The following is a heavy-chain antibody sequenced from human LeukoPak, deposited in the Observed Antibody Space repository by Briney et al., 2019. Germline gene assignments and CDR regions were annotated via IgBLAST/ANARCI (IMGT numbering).Heavy chain of an antibody. CDR1: GFTFSDYY. V-gene: IGHV3-11*04. J-gene: IGHJ5*02. Sequence: GGSLTLSCAASGFTFSDYYMSWIRQAPGKGLEWVSSISSSDNTIYYTDSVKGRFAISRDNAKNSLYLQMKSLRAEDTAVYYCARGFYTYDQWGQGTLVTVSS. CDR3: ARGFYTYDQ. D-gene: IGHD5-24*01. CDR2: ISSSDNTI.